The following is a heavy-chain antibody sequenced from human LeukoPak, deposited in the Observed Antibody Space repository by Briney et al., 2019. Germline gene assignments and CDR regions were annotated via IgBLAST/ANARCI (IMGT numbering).Heavy chain of an antibody. CDR2: IIPIFGTA. Sequence: GASVKVSCKXSGGTFSSYAISWVRQSPRQGLEWMGRIIPIFGTANYAQKFQGRVTITTDESTSTAYMELSSLRSEDTAVYYCAATMVRGNTLDYWGQGTLVTVSS. CDR3: AATMVRGNTLDY. CDR1: GGTFSSYA. V-gene: IGHV1-69*05. J-gene: IGHJ4*02. D-gene: IGHD3-10*01.